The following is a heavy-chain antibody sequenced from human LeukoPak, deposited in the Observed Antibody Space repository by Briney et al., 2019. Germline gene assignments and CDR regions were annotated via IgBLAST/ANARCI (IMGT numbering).Heavy chain of an antibody. CDR3: ARSNRDSRRLDYYCYYMDV. J-gene: IGHJ6*03. Sequence: SQTLSLTCAISGDSVSSNSAAWNWIRQSPSRGLEWLGRTYYRSKWYNDYAVSVKSRITINPDTSKNQFSLKLSSVTAADTAVYYCARSNRDSRRLDYYCYYMDVWGKGTTVTVSS. CDR1: GDSVSSNSAA. V-gene: IGHV6-1*01. D-gene: IGHD4-11*01. CDR2: TYYRSKWYN.